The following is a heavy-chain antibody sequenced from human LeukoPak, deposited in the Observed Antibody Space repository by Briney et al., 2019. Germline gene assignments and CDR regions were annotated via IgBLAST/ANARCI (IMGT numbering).Heavy chain of an antibody. J-gene: IGHJ4*02. V-gene: IGHV3-21*01. Sequence: GGSLRLPCAASGFTLSSYSMNWVRQAPGKGLEWVSSISSTSTYIYYADSLKGRFTISRDNAKSSLYLQMNSLRAEDTAVYYCARDSNSGYDRTFDYWGQGTLVTVSS. CDR2: ISSTSTYI. D-gene: IGHD5-12*01. CDR3: ARDSNSGYDRTFDY. CDR1: GFTLSSYS.